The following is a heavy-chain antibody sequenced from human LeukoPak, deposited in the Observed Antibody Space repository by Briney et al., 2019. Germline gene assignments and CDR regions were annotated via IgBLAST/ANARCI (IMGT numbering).Heavy chain of an antibody. V-gene: IGHV1-2*02. J-gene: IGHJ4*02. Sequence: ASLKLSCKVSGYTFTGYYIHWVRQAPGQGLEWMGWLNPNSVDKRYALKFQDRVTMTRDTSISTAYEELSGLRSDDTAVYYCARDVTNPENSDYWGQGTLVTVSS. CDR1: GYTFTGYY. CDR3: ARDVTNPENSDY. CDR2: LNPNSVDK. D-gene: IGHD4-11*01.